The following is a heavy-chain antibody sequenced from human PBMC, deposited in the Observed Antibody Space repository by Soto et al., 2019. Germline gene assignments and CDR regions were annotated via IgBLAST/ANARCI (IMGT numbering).Heavy chain of an antibody. V-gene: IGHV4-31*03. D-gene: IGHD6-6*01. CDR1: GGSISSGGYY. J-gene: IGHJ4*02. CDR2: IYYSGST. CDR3: ARVTPAPDRPGYFDY. Sequence: SETLSLTCTVSGGSISSGGYYWSWIRQHPGKGLEWIGYIYYSGSTYYNPSLKSRVTISVDTSKNQFSLKLSSVTAADTAVYYCARVTPAPDRPGYFDYWGQGTLVTVSS.